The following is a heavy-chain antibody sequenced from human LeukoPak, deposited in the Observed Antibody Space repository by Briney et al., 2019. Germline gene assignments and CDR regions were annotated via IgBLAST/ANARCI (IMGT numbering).Heavy chain of an antibody. J-gene: IGHJ6*04. CDR2: FIPILGTA. CDR3: AGIPVFGVVLHQEPV. D-gene: IGHD3-3*01. V-gene: IGHV1-69*10. Sequence: SVKVSCKASGVTFNDYALNWVRQAPGQGLEWMGVFIPILGTANSTQKFRDRVTITADISTNTAYMELSSLRSEDTAVYFCAGIPVFGVVLHQEPVWGKGTTVTISS. CDR1: GVTFNDYA.